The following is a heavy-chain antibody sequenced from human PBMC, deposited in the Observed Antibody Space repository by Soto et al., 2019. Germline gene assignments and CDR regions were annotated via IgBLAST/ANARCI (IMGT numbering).Heavy chain of an antibody. CDR2: ISITTNYI. CDR1: WFTFTSYS. Sequence: GGSLRLSCASSWFTFTSYSMNWVRQAPGKGLEWVSSISITTNYIYYGDSMKGLFTISRDNAKNSLYLEMNSLRAEDTAVYYCARESEDLTSNFDYWGQGTLVTVSS. V-gene: IGHV3-21*06. J-gene: IGHJ4*02. CDR3: ARESEDLTSNFDY.